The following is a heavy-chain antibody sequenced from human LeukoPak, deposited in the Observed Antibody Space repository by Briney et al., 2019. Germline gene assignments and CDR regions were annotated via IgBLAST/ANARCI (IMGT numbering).Heavy chain of an antibody. V-gene: IGHV4-34*01. J-gene: IGHJ4*02. CDR1: GGSLTNYY. CDR2: VSHVGSA. CDR3: ARGGATPMILRY. D-gene: IGHD2-15*01. Sequence: TSETLSLTCAVYGGSLTNYYWSWIRQPPGKGLEWIGEVSHVGSANYKPSLKSRVALSVDTSKNQFSLILSSVTAAGTAVYYCARGGATPMILRYWGQGTLVTVST.